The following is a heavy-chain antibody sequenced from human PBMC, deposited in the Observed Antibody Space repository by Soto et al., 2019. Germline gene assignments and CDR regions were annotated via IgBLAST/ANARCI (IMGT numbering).Heavy chain of an antibody. CDR3: ARALATILYYYYGMDV. Sequence: GSLRLSCAASGFTFSSYWMSWVRQAQGKGLEWVANIKQDGSEKYYVDSVKGRFTISRDNAKNSLYLQMNSLRAEDTAVYYCARALATILYYYYGMDVWGQGTTVTVSS. CDR1: GFTFSSYW. V-gene: IGHV3-7*01. D-gene: IGHD5-12*01. CDR2: IKQDGSEK. J-gene: IGHJ6*02.